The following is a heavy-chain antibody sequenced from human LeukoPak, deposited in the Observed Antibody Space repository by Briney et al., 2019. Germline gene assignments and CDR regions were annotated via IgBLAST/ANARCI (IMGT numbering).Heavy chain of an antibody. Sequence: GGSLRLSCAASGFTFSTYAMSWVRQAPGKGLEWVSAISRSGDRTFYADSVKGRFTISRDSSIDTLFLQMNSLRAEDTAVYFCAKELRPNDYWGQGTLVTVSS. CDR3: AKELRPNDY. J-gene: IGHJ4*02. V-gene: IGHV3-23*01. CDR2: ISRSGDRT. D-gene: IGHD2-15*01. CDR1: GFTFSTYA.